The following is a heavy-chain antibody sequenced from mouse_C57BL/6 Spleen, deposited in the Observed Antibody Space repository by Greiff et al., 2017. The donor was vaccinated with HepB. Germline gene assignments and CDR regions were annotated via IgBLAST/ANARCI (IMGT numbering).Heavy chain of an antibody. D-gene: IGHD2-5*01. J-gene: IGHJ2*01. Sequence: LEESGAELVKPGASVKLSCKASGYTFTEYTIHWVKQRSGQGLEWIGWFYPGSGSIKYNEKFKDKATLTADKSSSTVYMELSRLTSEDSAVYFCARHEASYYSNFYFDYWGQGTTLTVSS. CDR2: FYPGSGSI. CDR1: GYTFTEYT. CDR3: ARHEASYYSNFYFDY. V-gene: IGHV1-62-2*01.